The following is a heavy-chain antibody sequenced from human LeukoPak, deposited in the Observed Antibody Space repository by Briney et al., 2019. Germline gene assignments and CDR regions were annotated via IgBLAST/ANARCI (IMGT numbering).Heavy chain of an antibody. CDR2: ISADNYYT. D-gene: IGHD5-18*01. Sequence: PGGSLRLSCAASGFTFSSHAMSWVRQAPGKGLEWVSAISADNYYTYYADSVQGRFTISRDNSKNTLYLQMNSLRAEDTALYYCANFVDTSMGGNDYWGQGTLVTVSS. CDR1: GFTFSSHA. J-gene: IGHJ4*02. CDR3: ANFVDTSMGGNDY. V-gene: IGHV3-23*01.